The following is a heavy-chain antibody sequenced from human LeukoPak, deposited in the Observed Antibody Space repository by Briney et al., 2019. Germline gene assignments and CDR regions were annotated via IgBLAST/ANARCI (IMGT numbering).Heavy chain of an antibody. Sequence: GGSLRLSCAASGFTFSSYEMNWVREAPGKGLEWVSYISSSGSTIYYADSVKGRFTISRDNAKNSLYLQMNSLRAEDTAVYYCARELPGKYNWFDPWGQGTLVTVSS. V-gene: IGHV3-48*03. CDR2: ISSSGSTI. J-gene: IGHJ5*02. D-gene: IGHD1-14*01. CDR1: GFTFSSYE. CDR3: ARELPGKYNWFDP.